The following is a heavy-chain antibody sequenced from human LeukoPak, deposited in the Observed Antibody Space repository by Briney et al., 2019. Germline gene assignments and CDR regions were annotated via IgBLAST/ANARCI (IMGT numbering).Heavy chain of an antibody. J-gene: IGHJ4*02. Sequence: SETLSLTCTVSGGSISSYYWSWIRQPPGKGLEWIGYIYYSGSTNYNPSLKSRVTISVDTSKNQFSLKLSSVTAADTAVYYCARRDSGYDSVDYWGQGTLVTVSS. CDR1: GGSISSYY. CDR2: IYYSGST. V-gene: IGHV4-59*08. D-gene: IGHD5-12*01. CDR3: ARRDSGYDSVDY.